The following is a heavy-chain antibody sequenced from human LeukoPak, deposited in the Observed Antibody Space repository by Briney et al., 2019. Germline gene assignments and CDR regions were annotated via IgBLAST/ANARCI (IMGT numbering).Heavy chain of an antibody. V-gene: IGHV1-69*13. J-gene: IGHJ4*02. CDR3: ARDAVLTGYYNYFDY. CDR1: GGTFSSYA. CDR2: IIPIFGTA. Sequence: ASVKVSCKASGGTFSSYAISWVRQAPGQGPEWMGGIIPIFGTANYAQKFQGRVTITADESTSTAYMELSSLRSEDTAVYYCARDAVLTGYYNYFDYWGQGTLVTVSS. D-gene: IGHD3-9*01.